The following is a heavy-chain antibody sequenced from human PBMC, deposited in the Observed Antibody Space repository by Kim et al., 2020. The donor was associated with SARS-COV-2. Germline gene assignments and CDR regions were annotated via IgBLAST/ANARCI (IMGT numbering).Heavy chain of an antibody. Sequence: GGSLRLSCAASGFPFNSYSMNWVRQAPGKGLEWISYITTDGNAVFYADSVKGRFTISRDNAKNALSLQMNSLRDEDTAVYYCVRDFAYSFDLWGRATLVSVSS. CDR3: VRDFAYSFDL. CDR1: GFPFNSYS. CDR2: ITTDGNAV. D-gene: IGHD2-21*01. V-gene: IGHV3-48*02. J-gene: IGHJ2*01.